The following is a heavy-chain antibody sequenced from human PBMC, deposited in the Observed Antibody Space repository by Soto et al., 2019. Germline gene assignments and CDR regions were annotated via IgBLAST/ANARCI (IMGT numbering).Heavy chain of an antibody. D-gene: IGHD5-12*01. CDR1: GFPFSSYA. V-gene: IGHV3-23*01. CDR2: ISNSGDTT. CDR3: AKARGYPWLFDY. Sequence: GGSLRLSCAASGFPFSSYAMTWVRQGPGKGLEWVSAISNSGDTTYYADSVKGRFTISRDNSQNTLYLQMNSLRAEDTAVYFCAKARGYPWLFDYWGQGTLVTVSS. J-gene: IGHJ4*01.